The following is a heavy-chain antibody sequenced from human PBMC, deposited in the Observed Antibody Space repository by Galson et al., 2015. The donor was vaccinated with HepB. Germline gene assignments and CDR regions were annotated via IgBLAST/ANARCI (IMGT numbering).Heavy chain of an antibody. Sequence: SCKASGYTFSTYGITWVRQAPGQGLEWMAWISTYNSNTNYAQKFQGRVSMTTDTSTNTAYMELRRLTFDDTAVYYCATARYSTSPPDNWGQGTLVTVSS. CDR3: ATARYSTSPPDN. CDR1: GYTFSTYG. D-gene: IGHD5-18*01. J-gene: IGHJ4*02. CDR2: ISTYNSNT. V-gene: IGHV1-18*01.